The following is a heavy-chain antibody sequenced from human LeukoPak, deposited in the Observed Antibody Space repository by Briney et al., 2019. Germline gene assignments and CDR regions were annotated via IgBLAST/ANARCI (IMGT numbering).Heavy chain of an antibody. CDR1: GGSFSGYY. J-gene: IGHJ4*02. CDR3: ARAGTYGSGNFDY. Sequence: KPSETLSLTCAVYGGSFSGYYWSWIRQPPGKGLEWIGEINHSGSTNYNPSLKSRVTMSVDTSKNQFSLKLSSVTAADTAVYYCARAGTYGSGNFDYWGQGTLVTVSS. D-gene: IGHD3-10*01. CDR2: INHSGST. V-gene: IGHV4-34*01.